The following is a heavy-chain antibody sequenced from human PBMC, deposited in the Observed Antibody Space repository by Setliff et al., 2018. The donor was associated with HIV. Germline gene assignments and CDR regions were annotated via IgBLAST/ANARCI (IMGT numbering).Heavy chain of an antibody. V-gene: IGHV1-46*01. D-gene: IGHD6-19*01. Sequence: GASVKVSCKASGYTFTRYYIHWVRQVPGQGLEWMGIINPTVGRINYAQNLQGRVSIARDTSASTAYMELSSLRSEDTAVYYCARVQTMAVAGTQYYYMDVWGKGTTVTVSS. J-gene: IGHJ6*03. CDR3: ARVQTMAVAGTQYYYMDV. CDR2: INPTVGRI. CDR1: GYTFTRYY.